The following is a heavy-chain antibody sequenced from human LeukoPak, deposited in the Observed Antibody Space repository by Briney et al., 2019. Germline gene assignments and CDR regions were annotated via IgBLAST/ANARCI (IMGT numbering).Heavy chain of an antibody. CDR3: AKGRSASSYSSIHY. Sequence: GGSLRLSCAASGFTFNTSAMTWVRQAPGKGLEWVSVISGSGDSTYYADSVKGRFTISRDISKNTLYLQMNSLRAEDTAVYYCAKGRSASSYSSIHYWGQGTPVTVSS. CDR1: GFTFNTSA. CDR2: ISGSGDST. D-gene: IGHD2-2*01. J-gene: IGHJ4*02. V-gene: IGHV3-23*01.